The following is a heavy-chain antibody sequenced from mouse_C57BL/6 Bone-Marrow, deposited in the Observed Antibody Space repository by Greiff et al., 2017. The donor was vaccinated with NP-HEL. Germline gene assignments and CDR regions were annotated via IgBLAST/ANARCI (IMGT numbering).Heavy chain of an antibody. CDR1: GYTFTSYW. CDR3: ARKGYGSSYGIYFDY. D-gene: IGHD1-1*01. J-gene: IGHJ2*01. Sequence: QVQLQQPGAELVMPGASVKLSCKASGYTFTSYWMHWVKQRPGQGLEWIGEIDPSDSYTNYNQKFKGKSTLTVDKSSSTAYMQLSSLTSEDSAVYYCARKGYGSSYGIYFDYWGQGTTLTVSS. CDR2: IDPSDSYT. V-gene: IGHV1-69*01.